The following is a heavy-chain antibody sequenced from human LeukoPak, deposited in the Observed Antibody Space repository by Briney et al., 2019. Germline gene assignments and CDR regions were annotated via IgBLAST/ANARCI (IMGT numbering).Heavy chain of an antibody. V-gene: IGHV3-23*01. Sequence: GGSLRLSCAASGFTFSSYAMSWVRQAPGKGLEWVSAISGSGGSTYYADSVKGRFTISRDNSKNTLYLQMNSLRAEDTAVYYCAKVSSSDYYYGMHVWGQGTTVTVSS. CDR3: AKVSSSDYYYGMHV. J-gene: IGHJ6*02. CDR1: GFTFSSYA. D-gene: IGHD6-6*01. CDR2: ISGSGGST.